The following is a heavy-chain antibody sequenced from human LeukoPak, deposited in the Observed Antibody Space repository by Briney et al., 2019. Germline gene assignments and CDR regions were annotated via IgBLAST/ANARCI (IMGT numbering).Heavy chain of an antibody. CDR2: INSDGSST. J-gene: IGHJ4*02. Sequence: GGSLRLSCAASRFTFSTYWMHWVRQAPGKGLVWVSRINSDGSSTGYADSVKGRFTISRDNAKNTLYLQMNSLRAEDTAVYYCAKGLRKLIVGSTEYYFDYWGQGTLVTVSS. D-gene: IGHD1-26*01. V-gene: IGHV3-74*01. CDR1: RFTFSTYW. CDR3: AKGLRKLIVGSTEYYFDY.